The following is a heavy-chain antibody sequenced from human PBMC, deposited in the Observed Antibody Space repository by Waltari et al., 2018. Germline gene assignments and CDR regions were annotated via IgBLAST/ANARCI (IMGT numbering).Heavy chain of an antibody. J-gene: IGHJ4*02. CDR2: MGSSGAAT. CDR1: GFTFRDYA. CDR3: AKRGAPGELWFFDY. Sequence: EVQLLESGGGLVQPGGSLRLYCAVSGFTFRDYAMTWVRQAPGNGLGWVALMGSSGAATYYADSVKGRFSISRDNSRNTLYLQMNSLRAEDTAMYYCAKRGAPGELWFFDYWGQGNLVTVSS. D-gene: IGHD2-21*01. V-gene: IGHV3-23*01.